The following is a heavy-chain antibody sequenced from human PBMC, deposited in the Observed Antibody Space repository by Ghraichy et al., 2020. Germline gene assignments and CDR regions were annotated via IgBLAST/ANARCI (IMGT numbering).Heavy chain of an antibody. D-gene: IGHD5-12*01. J-gene: IGHJ4*02. V-gene: IGHV3-23*01. CDR1: GFTFSSYA. Sequence: LSLTCAASGFTFSSYAMSWVRQAPGKGLEWVSAISGSGGSTYYADSVKGRFTISRDNSKNTLYLQMNSLRAEDTAVYYCAKQLGYDQGFFDYWGQGTLVTVSS. CDR2: ISGSGGST. CDR3: AKQLGYDQGFFDY.